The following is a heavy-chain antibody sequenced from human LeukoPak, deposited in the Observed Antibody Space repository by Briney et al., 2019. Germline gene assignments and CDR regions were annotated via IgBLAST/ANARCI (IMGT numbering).Heavy chain of an antibody. V-gene: IGHV4-59*01. CDR2: ISYSGST. Sequence: SETLSLTCSVSGGTIRSYYWSWIRQPPGKGLEWIGYISYSGSTKYNPSLESRVTISVDTSKSQFSLKLSSVTAADTAVYYCARGRGSSVYYYYGMDVWGQGTTVTVSS. J-gene: IGHJ6*02. CDR1: GGTIRSYY. D-gene: IGHD6-19*01. CDR3: ARGRGSSVYYYYGMDV.